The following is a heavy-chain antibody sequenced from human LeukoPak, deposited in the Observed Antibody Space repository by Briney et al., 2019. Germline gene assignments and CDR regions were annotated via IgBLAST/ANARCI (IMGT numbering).Heavy chain of an antibody. D-gene: IGHD3-3*01. CDR3: ARWDGALDFWGGYYYYYGMDA. CDR1: GFTFSSYE. V-gene: IGHV3-48*03. CDR2: ISSSGSTI. J-gene: IGHJ6*02. Sequence: PGGSLRLSCAASGFTFSSYEMNWVRQAPGKGLEWVSYISSSGSTIYYADSVKGRFTISRDNAKNSLYLQMNSLRAEDTAVYYCARWDGALDFWGGYYYYYGMDAWGQGTTVTVSS.